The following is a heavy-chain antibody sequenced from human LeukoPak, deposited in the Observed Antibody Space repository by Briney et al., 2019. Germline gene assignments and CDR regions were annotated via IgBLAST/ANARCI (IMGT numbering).Heavy chain of an antibody. V-gene: IGHV4-59*01. CDR3: ARPTPDGIVPESWFGAFDI. D-gene: IGHD3-10*01. CDR1: GGSISSYY. Sequence: SETLSLTCTVSGGSISSYYWSWIRQPPGKGLEWIGYIYYSGSTNYNPSLKSRVTISVDTSKNQFSLKLSSVTAADTAVYYCARPTPDGIVPESWFGAFDIWGQGTMVTVSS. CDR2: IYYSGST. J-gene: IGHJ3*02.